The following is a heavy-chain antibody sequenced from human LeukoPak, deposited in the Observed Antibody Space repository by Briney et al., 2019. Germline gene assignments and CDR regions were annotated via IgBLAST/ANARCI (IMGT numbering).Heavy chain of an antibody. Sequence: RSGGSLRLSCAASGFTFSNHAMSWVRQAPGKGLQWVSVISGSGRTTEYADSVKGRFTISRDNFKNTLSLQMNSLRVEDTAIYYCAKNVVVKRYFDYWGQGTLITVSS. V-gene: IGHV3-23*01. J-gene: IGHJ4*02. D-gene: IGHD2-15*01. CDR2: ISGSGRTT. CDR3: AKNVVVKRYFDY. CDR1: GFTFSNHA.